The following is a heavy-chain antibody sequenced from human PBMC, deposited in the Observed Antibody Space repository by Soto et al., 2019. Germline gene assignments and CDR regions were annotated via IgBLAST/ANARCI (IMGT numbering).Heavy chain of an antibody. CDR1: GGTFSSYA. CDR2: IIPIFGTA. Sequence: ASVKVSCKASGGTFSSYAISWVRQAPGQGLDWMGGIIPIFGTANYAQKFQGRVTITADESTSTAYMELSSLRSEDTAVYYCASEPVGATTEDYYYYGMDVWGQGTTVTVSS. J-gene: IGHJ6*02. CDR3: ASEPVGATTEDYYYYGMDV. V-gene: IGHV1-69*13. D-gene: IGHD1-26*01.